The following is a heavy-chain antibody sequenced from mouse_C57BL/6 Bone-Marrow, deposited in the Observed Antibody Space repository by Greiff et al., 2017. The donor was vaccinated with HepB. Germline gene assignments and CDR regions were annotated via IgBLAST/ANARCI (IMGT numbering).Heavy chain of an antibody. CDR3: ARSRDLLWLRRFDY. V-gene: IGHV1-76*01. Sequence: QVQLQQSGAELVRPGASVKLSCKASGYTFTDYYINWVKQRPGQGLEWIARIYPGSGNTYYNEKFKGKATLTADKSSSTAYMQLSSLTSEDSAVYFCARSRDLLWLRRFDYWGQGTTLTVSS. CDR2: IYPGSGNT. J-gene: IGHJ2*01. D-gene: IGHD2-2*01. CDR1: GYTFTDYY.